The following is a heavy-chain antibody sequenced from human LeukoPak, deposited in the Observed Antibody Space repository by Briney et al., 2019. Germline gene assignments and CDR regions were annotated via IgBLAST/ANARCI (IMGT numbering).Heavy chain of an antibody. J-gene: IGHJ6*04. CDR3: AKDGATGTWVYYYYGMDV. Sequence: GGSLRPSCAASGFTFGSYAMSWVRQAPGKGLEWVSAIIGSGGSTYYADSVKGRFTISRDNSKNTLYLQMNSLRAEDTAVYYCAKDGATGTWVYYYYGMDVWGKGTTVTVSS. D-gene: IGHD1-1*01. V-gene: IGHV3-23*01. CDR2: IIGSGGST. CDR1: GFTFGSYA.